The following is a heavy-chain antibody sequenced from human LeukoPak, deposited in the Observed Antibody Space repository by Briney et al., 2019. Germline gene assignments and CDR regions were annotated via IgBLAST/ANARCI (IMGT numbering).Heavy chain of an antibody. D-gene: IGHD1-26*01. Sequence: GASVKLSCKASGYTFTSYYLHWVRQAPGQGLEWMGMVNPSGGSTSYAQKFQGRVTMTRDTSTTTVYMELSSLRSDDTAVFYCARRHKHYYKINYWGQGTLVTVSS. CDR3: ARRHKHYYKINY. CDR1: GYTFTSYY. CDR2: VNPSGGST. J-gene: IGHJ4*02. V-gene: IGHV1-46*01.